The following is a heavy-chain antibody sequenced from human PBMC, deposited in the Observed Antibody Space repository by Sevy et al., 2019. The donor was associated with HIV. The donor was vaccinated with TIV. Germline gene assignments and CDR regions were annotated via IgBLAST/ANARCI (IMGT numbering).Heavy chain of an antibody. CDR1: GDSVSSSSYY. J-gene: IGHJ3*02. CDR3: ARTRSGSSYDGFDI. CDR2: IYYSGRT. Sequence: SETLSLTCSVSGDSVSSSSYYWGWIRQPPGKGLEWIGSIYYSGRTYYSPSLKSRVTISVDTSKNQFSLMLNSVTAADTALYYCARTRSGSSYDGFDIWGQGTMVTVSS. V-gene: IGHV4-39*01. D-gene: IGHD6-13*01.